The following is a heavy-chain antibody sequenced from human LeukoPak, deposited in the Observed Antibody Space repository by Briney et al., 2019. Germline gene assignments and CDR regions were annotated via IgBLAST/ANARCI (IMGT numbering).Heavy chain of an antibody. CDR3: ARDWDIIAAAMDDLDY. V-gene: IGHV1-46*01. Sequence: ASVKVSCKASGYTFTRYYMHWVRQAPGQGLEWMGIINPSGGSTSYAQKFQGRVTMTRDTSTSTVYMELSSLRSEDTAVYYCARDWDIIAAAMDDLDYWGQGTLVTVSS. D-gene: IGHD6-13*01. J-gene: IGHJ4*02. CDR2: INPSGGST. CDR1: GYTFTRYY.